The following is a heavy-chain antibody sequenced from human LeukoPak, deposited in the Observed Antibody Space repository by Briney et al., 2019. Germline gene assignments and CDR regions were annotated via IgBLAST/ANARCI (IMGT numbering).Heavy chain of an antibody. D-gene: IGHD2-15*01. Sequence: GGSLRLSCAASEFTLSSYAMSWVRQAPGKGVEWVSAISGSGGSTYYADPVKGRFTISRNNSKNTLYPEMNSLRAEDTAIYYWAKMKGHPLPKYYMDVWGQGTTVTVSS. CDR2: ISGSGGST. J-gene: IGHJ6*03. CDR1: EFTLSSYA. V-gene: IGHV3-23*01. CDR3: AKMKGHPLPKYYMDV.